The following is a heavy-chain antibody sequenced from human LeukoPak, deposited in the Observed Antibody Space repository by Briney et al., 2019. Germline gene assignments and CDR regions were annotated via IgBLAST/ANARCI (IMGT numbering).Heavy chain of an antibody. CDR3: ARDLYYDILTGYDAFDI. Sequence: ASVKVSCKASGGTFSSYAISWVRQAPGQGLEWMGRINPILGIANYAQKFQGRVTITADKSTSTAYMELSSLRSEDTAVYYCARDLYYDILTGYDAFDIWGQGTMVTVSS. J-gene: IGHJ3*02. CDR1: GGTFSSYA. D-gene: IGHD3-9*01. CDR2: INPILGIA. V-gene: IGHV1-69*10.